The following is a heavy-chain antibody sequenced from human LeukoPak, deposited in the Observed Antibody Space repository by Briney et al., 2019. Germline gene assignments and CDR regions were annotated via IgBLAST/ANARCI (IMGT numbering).Heavy chain of an antibody. D-gene: IGHD1-26*01. Sequence: GGSLRLSCAASGLTFSSYAMHWVRQAPGKGLEWVAVISYDGSNKYYADSVKGRFTISRDNSKNTLYLQMNSLRAEDTAVYYCARDFRYSGSYYQPKKPVGAFDIWGQGTMVTVSS. V-gene: IGHV3-30-3*01. CDR2: ISYDGSNK. CDR3: ARDFRYSGSYYQPKKPVGAFDI. CDR1: GLTFSSYA. J-gene: IGHJ3*02.